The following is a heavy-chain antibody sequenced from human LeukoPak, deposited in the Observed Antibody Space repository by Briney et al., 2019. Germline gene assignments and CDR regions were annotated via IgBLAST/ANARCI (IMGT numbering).Heavy chain of an antibody. CDR2: IYPDDSET. J-gene: IGHJ4*02. CDR1: GXSFXXXW. CDR3: XXXXXXXXXPXY. Sequence: GXSFXXXWIAWVRQVSGKGLEWVGIIYPDDSETKYSPSFQGQVSISADKSINTADLQWSSVKASDSALYYCXXXXXXXXXPXYWGQXXXXTVSS. V-gene: IGHV5-51*01.